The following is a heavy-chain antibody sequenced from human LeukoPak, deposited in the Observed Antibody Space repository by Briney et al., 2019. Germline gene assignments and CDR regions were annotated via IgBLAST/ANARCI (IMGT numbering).Heavy chain of an antibody. CDR2: INPSGGT. Sequence: ASVKVSCKTSGGTFSSSAITWVRQAPGQGLEWMGWINPSGGTNYAQKFQGRVTMTRDTSISTAYMELSRLRSDDTAVYYCARRGFGSGSYLDSWGQGTLVTVSS. V-gene: IGHV1-2*02. J-gene: IGHJ4*02. D-gene: IGHD3-10*01. CDR3: ARRGFGSGSYLDS. CDR1: GGTFSSSA.